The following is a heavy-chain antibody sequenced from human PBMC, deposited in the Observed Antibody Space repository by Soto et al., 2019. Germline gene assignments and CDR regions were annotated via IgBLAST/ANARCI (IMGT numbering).Heavy chain of an antibody. Sequence: SETLSLTCTVSGGSISSYYWSWIRQPPGKGLEWIGYIYYSGSTNYNPSLKSRVTISVDTSKNQFSLKLSSVTAADTAVYYCARDRRYYYDSSGYYLDVPDYGMDVWGQGTTVTVSS. D-gene: IGHD3-22*01. V-gene: IGHV4-59*01. J-gene: IGHJ6*02. CDR1: GGSISSYY. CDR3: ARDRRYYYDSSGYYLDVPDYGMDV. CDR2: IYYSGST.